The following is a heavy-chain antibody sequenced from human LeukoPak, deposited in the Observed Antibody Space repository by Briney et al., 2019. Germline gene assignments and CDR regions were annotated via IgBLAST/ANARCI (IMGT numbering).Heavy chain of an antibody. CDR3: AREVNYYYYMDV. J-gene: IGHJ6*03. V-gene: IGHV3-48*04. CDR2: ISSSSTI. Sequence: PGGSLRLSCAASGFTFSSYRMNWVRQAPGKGLEWVSYISSSSTIYYADSVKGRFTISRDNAKNSLYLQMNSLRAEDTAVYYCAREVNYYYYMDVWGKGTTVTVSS. CDR1: GFTFSSYR. D-gene: IGHD4-11*01.